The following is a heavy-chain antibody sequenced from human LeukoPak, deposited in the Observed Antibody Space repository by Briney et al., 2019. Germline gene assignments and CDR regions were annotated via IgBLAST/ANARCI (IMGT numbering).Heavy chain of an antibody. CDR2: IIPIFGTA. D-gene: IGHD3-9*01. CDR1: GGTFSSYA. J-gene: IGHJ4*02. V-gene: IGHV1-69*06. CDR3: ATDILTGLIDY. Sequence: ASVKVSCKASGGTFSSYAISWVRQAPGQGLEWMGGIIPIFGTANYAQKFQGRVTITADKSTSTAYMELSSLRSEDTAVYYCATDILTGLIDYWGQGTLVTVSS.